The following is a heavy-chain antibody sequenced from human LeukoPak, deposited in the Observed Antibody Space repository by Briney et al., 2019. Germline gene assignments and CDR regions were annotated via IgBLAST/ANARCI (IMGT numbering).Heavy chain of an antibody. Sequence: PGGSLRLSCEASGFTFSDYSMNWVRQAPGKGLEWVSSISSSGNYIYDAGSVKGRFTVSRDNAKNSLYLQMNSLRAEDTAIYYCARDHLDPSFASYSSSSGTFDYWGQGTLVTVSS. CDR2: ISSSGNYI. J-gene: IGHJ4*02. CDR3: ARDHLDPSFASYSSSSGTFDY. V-gene: IGHV3-21*01. D-gene: IGHD6-6*01. CDR1: GFTFSDYS.